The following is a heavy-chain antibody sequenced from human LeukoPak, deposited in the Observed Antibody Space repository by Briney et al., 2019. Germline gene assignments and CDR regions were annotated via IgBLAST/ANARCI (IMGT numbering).Heavy chain of an antibody. J-gene: IGHJ4*02. Sequence: ASVKVSCKVSGYTLTELSMHWVRQAPGKGLEWMGGFDPEDGETIYAQMFQGRITMTEDTSTDTAYMELSSLRSEDTAVYFCATQIVVGATYFDYWGQGTLVTVSS. V-gene: IGHV1-24*01. CDR2: FDPEDGET. D-gene: IGHD1-26*01. CDR3: ATQIVVGATYFDY. CDR1: GYTLTELS.